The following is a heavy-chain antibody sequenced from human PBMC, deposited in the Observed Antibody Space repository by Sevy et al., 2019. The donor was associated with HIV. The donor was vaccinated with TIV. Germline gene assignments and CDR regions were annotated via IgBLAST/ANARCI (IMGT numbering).Heavy chain of an antibody. CDR3: ARDPRTAAAGTRYFDY. D-gene: IGHD6-13*01. V-gene: IGHV3-30*03. J-gene: IGHJ4*02. Sequence: GGSLRLSCAASRFTFSGYGMHWVRQAPGKGLDWVAVISYDGSNKYYADSVKGRFTISRDNAKNSLYLQMNSLRAEDTAVYYCARDPRTAAAGTRYFDYWGQGTLVTVSS. CDR1: RFTFSGYG. CDR2: ISYDGSNK.